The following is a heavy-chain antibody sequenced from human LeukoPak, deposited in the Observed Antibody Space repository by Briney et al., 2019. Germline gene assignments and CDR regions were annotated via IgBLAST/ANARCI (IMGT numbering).Heavy chain of an antibody. CDR2: INHSGST. Sequence: SETLSLTCAVYCGSFSGYYWSWIRQPPGKGLEWIGEINHSGSTNYNPSLKSRVTISVDTSKNQFSLKLSSVTAADTAVYYCARGSSNYRTDAFDIWGQGTMVTVSS. CDR1: CGSFSGYY. J-gene: IGHJ3*02. D-gene: IGHD4-4*01. V-gene: IGHV4-34*01. CDR3: ARGSSNYRTDAFDI.